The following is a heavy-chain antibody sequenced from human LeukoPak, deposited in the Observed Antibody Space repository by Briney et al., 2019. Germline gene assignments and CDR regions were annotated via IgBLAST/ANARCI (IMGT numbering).Heavy chain of an antibody. J-gene: IGHJ2*01. Sequence: SETLSLTCSVSGGSISGYYWGWIRQPPGKGLEWIGSIYHSGSTYYNPSLKSRVTISVDTSKNQFSLKLSSVTAADTAVYYCARPQSGYCSSTSCQYWYFDLWGRGTLVTVSS. CDR1: GGSISGYY. V-gene: IGHV4-38-2*02. D-gene: IGHD2-2*01. CDR3: ARPQSGYCSSTSCQYWYFDL. CDR2: IYHSGST.